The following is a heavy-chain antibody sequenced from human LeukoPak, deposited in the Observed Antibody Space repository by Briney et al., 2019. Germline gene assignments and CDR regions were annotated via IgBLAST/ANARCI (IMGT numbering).Heavy chain of an antibody. CDR1: GLTFSSHT. CDR2: ISYDGSSK. J-gene: IGHJ4*02. Sequence: GGSLRLSCAASGLTFSSHTMYWVRQAPGKGLEWVTLISYDGSSKHYADSVKGRFTISRDNSRNTLYLQMNSLRAEDTAVYYCARDRQGGNWGDFDFWGQGTLVTVSS. D-gene: IGHD3-16*01. V-gene: IGHV3-30-3*01. CDR3: ARDRQGGNWGDFDF.